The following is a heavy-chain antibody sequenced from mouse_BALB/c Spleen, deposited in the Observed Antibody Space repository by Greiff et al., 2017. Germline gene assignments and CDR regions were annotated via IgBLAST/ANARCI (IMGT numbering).Heavy chain of an antibody. V-gene: IGHV5-6-3*01. CDR1: GFTFSSYG. J-gene: IGHJ2*01. D-gene: IGHD2-1*01. CDR3: ARDDGNYVGFDY. CDR2: INSNGGST. Sequence: EVKLMESGGGLVQPGGSLKLSCAASGFTFSSYGMSWVRQTPDKRLELVATINSNGGSTYYPDSVKGRFTISRDNAKNTLYLQMSSLKSEDTAMYYCARDDGNYVGFDYWGQGTTLTVSS.